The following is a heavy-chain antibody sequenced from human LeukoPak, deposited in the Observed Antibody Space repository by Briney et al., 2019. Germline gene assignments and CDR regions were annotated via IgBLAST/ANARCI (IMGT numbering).Heavy chain of an antibody. D-gene: IGHD5-12*01. CDR1: GGSFSGYY. CDR3: ARVATIPYYYYGMDV. Sequence: SETLSLTCAVYGGSFSGYYWSWIRQPPVKGLEWIGEINHSGSTNYNPSLKSRVTISVDTSKNQFSLKLSSVTAADTAVYYCARVATIPYYYYGMDVWGQGTTVTVSS. J-gene: IGHJ6*02. V-gene: IGHV4-34*01. CDR2: INHSGST.